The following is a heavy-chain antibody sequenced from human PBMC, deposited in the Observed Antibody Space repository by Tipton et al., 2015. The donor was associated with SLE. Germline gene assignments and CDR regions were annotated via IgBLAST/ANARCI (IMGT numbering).Heavy chain of an antibody. Sequence: SSYGIHWVRQPPGKGLEWVGTVYYTGNTFYNPSLKSRVTISVDTSKNQFSLKLSSVTAADTAVYYCARSLSRKWTLDRWGQGTLVTVSS. V-gene: IGHV4-39*07. CDR2: VYYTGNT. D-gene: IGHD1-26*01. CDR1: SSYG. CDR3: ARSLSRKWTLDR. J-gene: IGHJ5*02.